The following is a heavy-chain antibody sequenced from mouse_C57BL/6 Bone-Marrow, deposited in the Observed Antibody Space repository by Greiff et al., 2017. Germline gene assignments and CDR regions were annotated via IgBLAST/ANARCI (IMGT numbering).Heavy chain of an antibody. CDR1: GFTFSDYG. CDR2: VSSGSSTI. Sequence: EVQLVESGGGLVKPGGSLKLSCAASGFTFSDYGMHWVRQAPEKGLEWVAYVSSGSSTIYYADTVKGRFTISRDNAKNTLFLQTTSLRAEDTAMYYCARWWGLAYWGQGTLVTVSA. CDR3: ARWWGLAY. D-gene: IGHD1-1*02. J-gene: IGHJ3*01. V-gene: IGHV5-17*01.